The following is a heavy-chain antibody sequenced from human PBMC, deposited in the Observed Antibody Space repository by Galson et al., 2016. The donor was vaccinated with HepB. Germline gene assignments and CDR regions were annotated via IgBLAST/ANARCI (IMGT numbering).Heavy chain of an antibody. V-gene: IGHV3-23*01. CDR2: ITATGGST. CDR1: GFSFSNYG. CDR3: AREMCDGDCTDAFDI. J-gene: IGHJ3*02. D-gene: IGHD2-21*02. Sequence: SLRLSCAASGFSFSNYGMSWVRQAPGKGLEWVSSITATGGSTYIADYVKGRFTISRDNSKNTLYLQMNSLRAADTAVYYCAREMCDGDCTDAFDIWGQGTMVTVSS.